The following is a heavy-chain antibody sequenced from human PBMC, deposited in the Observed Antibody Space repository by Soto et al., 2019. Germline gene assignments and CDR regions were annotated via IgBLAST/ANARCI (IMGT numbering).Heavy chain of an antibody. CDR3: AKDLEFFWSGGSFDY. V-gene: IGHV3-9*01. J-gene: IGHJ4*02. Sequence: EVQLVESGGGLVQPGRSLRLSCAASGFTFDDYAMHWVRQAPGKGLEWVSGISWNSGSIGYADSVKGRFTISRDNAKNSLYLQINSLRAEDPALYYCAKDLEFFWSGGSFDYGGQGTLVPVSS. CDR2: ISWNSGSI. CDR1: GFTFDDYA. D-gene: IGHD3-3*01.